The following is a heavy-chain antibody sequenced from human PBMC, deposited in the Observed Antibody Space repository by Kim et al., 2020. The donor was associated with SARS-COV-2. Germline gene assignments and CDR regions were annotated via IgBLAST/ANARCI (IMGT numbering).Heavy chain of an antibody. Sequence: GESLKISCKGSGYSFTSYWISWVRQMPGKGLEWMGSIDPSDSYTNYSPSFQGHVTISADKSISTAYLQWSSLKASDTAMYYCARLGGPESSSGWYSHYYYYGMDVWGQGTTVTVTS. J-gene: IGHJ6*02. CDR2: IDPSDSYT. D-gene: IGHD6-19*01. CDR3: ARLGGPESSSGWYSHYYYYGMDV. V-gene: IGHV5-10-1*01. CDR1: GYSFTSYW.